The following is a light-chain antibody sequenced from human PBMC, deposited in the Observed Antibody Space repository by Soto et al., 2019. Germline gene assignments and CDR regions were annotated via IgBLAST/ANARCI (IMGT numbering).Light chain of an antibody. CDR1: HSISSW. J-gene: IGKJ1*01. V-gene: IGKV1-5*03. Sequence: DMQMTQSPSTLSASVGDRVTSTCRASHSISSWLAWYQQKPGKAPKLLIYKASSLESGVPSSFSGSGSGTEFTLTISSLQPDDFATYYCQQYNSYSSWTFGQGTKVEIK. CDR2: KAS. CDR3: QQYNSYSSWT.